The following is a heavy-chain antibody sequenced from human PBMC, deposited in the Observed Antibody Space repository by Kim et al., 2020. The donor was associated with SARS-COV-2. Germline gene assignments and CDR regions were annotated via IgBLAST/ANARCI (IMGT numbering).Heavy chain of an antibody. Sequence: SETLSLTCSVSGGSIRSGGKFWTWIRQHPAKGLEWIGYISYSGNSHYSPSLRSRVSISLQTAEHQFSLELTSVTAADPAVYVCARGQPRDYWGQGILVIV. V-gene: IGHV4-31*03. CDR3: ARGQPRDY. CDR1: GGSIRSGGKF. CDR2: ISYSGNS. J-gene: IGHJ4*02. D-gene: IGHD2-2*01.